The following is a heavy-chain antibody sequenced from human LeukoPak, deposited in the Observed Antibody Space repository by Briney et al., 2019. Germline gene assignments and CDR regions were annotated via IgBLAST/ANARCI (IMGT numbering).Heavy chain of an antibody. D-gene: IGHD3-22*01. CDR2: IIPIFGTA. V-gene: IGHV1-69*05. CDR3: ARDKARHDSSGYYSA. CDR1: GGTFSSYA. Sequence: SVKVSCKASGGTFSSYAISWVRQAPGQGLEWMGGIIPIFGTASYAQKFQGRVTITTDESTSTAYMELSSLRSEDTAVYYCARDKARHDSSGYYSAWGQGTLVTVSS. J-gene: IGHJ5*02.